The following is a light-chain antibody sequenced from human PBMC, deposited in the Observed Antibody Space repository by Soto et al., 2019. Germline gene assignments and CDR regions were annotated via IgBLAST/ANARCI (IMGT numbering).Light chain of an antibody. CDR2: QDN. V-gene: IGLV3-1*01. Sequence: SYELTQPPSVSVSPGQTARVTCSGDKLGDKYVSGYRQKPGQSPVLVIYQDNKRPSGIPERFSGSNSGNTATLTINGTQAMDEADYFCQAWDSSTVYVFGNGTKLTVL. CDR3: QAWDSSTVYV. CDR1: KLGDKY. J-gene: IGLJ1*01.